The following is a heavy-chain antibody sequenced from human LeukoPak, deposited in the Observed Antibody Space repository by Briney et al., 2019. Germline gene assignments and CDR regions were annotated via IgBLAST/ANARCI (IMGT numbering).Heavy chain of an antibody. J-gene: IGHJ6*03. CDR1: GFTFSSYD. CDR2: ISRSGGTT. D-gene: IGHD2-15*01. CDR3: AKRGGTESFYYYYYMDV. V-gene: IGHV3-23*01. Sequence: GGSLRLSCAASGFTFSSYDMTWVRQTPGKGLEWVALISRSGGTTYYADSVKGRFTTSRDNSKNTLFLQMNSRRAEDTAEYYCAKRGGTESFYYYYYMDVWGKGTTVTVSS.